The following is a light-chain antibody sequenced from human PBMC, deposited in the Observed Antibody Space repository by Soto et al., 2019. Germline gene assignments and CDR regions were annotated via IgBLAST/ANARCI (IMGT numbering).Light chain of an antibody. CDR3: CSYAGSSTFRVV. V-gene: IGLV2-23*03. CDR1: SSDVGSYNL. J-gene: IGLJ2*01. Sequence: SVLTQPASVSGSPGQSITISCTGTSSDVGSYNLVSWYQQHPGKAPKLMIYEGSKRPSGVSNRFSGSKSGNTASLTISGLQAEDEADYYCCSYAGSSTFRVVFGGGTKLTVL. CDR2: EGS.